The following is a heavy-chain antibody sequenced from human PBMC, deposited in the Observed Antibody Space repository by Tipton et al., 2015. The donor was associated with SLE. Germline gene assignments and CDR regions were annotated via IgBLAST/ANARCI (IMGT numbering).Heavy chain of an antibody. V-gene: IGHV3-74*01. CDR1: GFSFNTYT. CDR2: INGDGSIT. Sequence: SLRLSCAASGFSFNTYTMNWVRQAPGKGLVWVSRINGDGSITHYADSVKGRFTISRDNAKNNLYLQMSSLRVEDTAVYYCAREVVWSLGYWGQGSLVTVSS. J-gene: IGHJ4*02. D-gene: IGHD2-15*01. CDR3: AREVVWSLGY.